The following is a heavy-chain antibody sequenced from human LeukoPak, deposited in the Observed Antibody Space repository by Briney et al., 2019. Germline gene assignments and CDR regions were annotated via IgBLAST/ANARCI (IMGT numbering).Heavy chain of an antibody. J-gene: IGHJ3*02. CDR2: ISGSGSGGST. V-gene: IGHV3-23*01. Sequence: GGSLRLSCAASGFPLSRSAMSWVRQAPGKGLEWVSNISGSGSGGSTYYADSVKGRFTISRDNSKNTLYLQMNSLRAEDTAVYYCARARSSYGYGDAFDIWGQGTMVTVSS. CDR1: GFPLSRSA. CDR3: ARARSSYGYGDAFDI. D-gene: IGHD5-18*01.